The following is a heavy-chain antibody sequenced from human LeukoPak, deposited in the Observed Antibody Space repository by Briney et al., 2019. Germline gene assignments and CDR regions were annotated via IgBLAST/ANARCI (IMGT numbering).Heavy chain of an antibody. V-gene: IGHV5-51*01. CDR2: IYPGDSDV. CDR1: GYNFTNYW. Sequence: GESLKISCKGSGYNFTNYWIGWVRQMPGKGLEWMGIIYPGDSDVRYSPSFQGQVTISADKSINTAYLQRSSLKASDTAMYYCARFYSGREYNWFDPWGQGTLVTVSS. J-gene: IGHJ5*02. D-gene: IGHD1-26*01. CDR3: ARFYSGREYNWFDP.